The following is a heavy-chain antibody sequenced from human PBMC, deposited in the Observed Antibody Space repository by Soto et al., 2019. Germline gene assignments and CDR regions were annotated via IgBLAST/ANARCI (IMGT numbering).Heavy chain of an antibody. D-gene: IGHD6-19*01. CDR1: GDTFIGYS. CDR2: VIRTQRTT. CDR3: VIDRLIVAVSVGRMDV. Sequence: QVQLVQSGAEVKKPGTSVRVSCKASGDTFIGYSISWVRQAPGQGLEWMGWVIRTQRTTKYAQRFQGRVTMSVDQFASITYIELSSLRPQDTALYYCVIDRLIVAVSVGRMDVWGQGTTVTVSS. J-gene: IGHJ6*02. V-gene: IGHV1-69*01.